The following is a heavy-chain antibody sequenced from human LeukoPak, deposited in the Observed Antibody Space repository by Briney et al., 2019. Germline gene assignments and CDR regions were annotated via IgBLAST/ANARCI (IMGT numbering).Heavy chain of an antibody. D-gene: IGHD5-12*01. CDR2: IYYSGST. CDR1: GGSISSYY. J-gene: IGHJ4*02. Sequence: SETLSLTCTVSGGSISSYYWSWIRQPPGKGLEWIGYIYYSGSTNYNPSLKSRVTISVDTSKNQFSLKLSSVTAADTAVYYCVRYDGRGGATMGALDSWGQGSLVTVTS. CDR3: VRYDGRGGATMGALDS. V-gene: IGHV4-59*01.